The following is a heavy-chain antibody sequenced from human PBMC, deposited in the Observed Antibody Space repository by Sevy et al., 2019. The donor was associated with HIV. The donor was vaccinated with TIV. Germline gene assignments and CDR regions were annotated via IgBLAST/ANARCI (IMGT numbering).Heavy chain of an antibody. CDR1: GFTFSSYG. V-gene: IGHV3-30*18. CDR2: ISYDGSNK. CDR3: AKTTGSGWSNDGYACFDY. Sequence: GGSLRLSCAASGFTFSSYGMHWVRQAPGNGLEWVAVISYDGSNKYYADSVKGRFTISRDNSKNTLYLQMNSLRAEDTAVYYCAKTTGSGWSNDGYACFDYWGQGTMVTVSS. J-gene: IGHJ4*02. D-gene: IGHD6-19*01.